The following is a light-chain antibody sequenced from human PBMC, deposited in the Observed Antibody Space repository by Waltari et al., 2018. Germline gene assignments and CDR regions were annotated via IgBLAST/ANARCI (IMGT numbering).Light chain of an antibody. CDR1: QRVSSD. CDR2: GAS. CDR3: QQYNKWPPLT. Sequence: EIVMTQSPATLSVSPGERATLSCSGSQRVSSDLAWSPQKPGQAPWLLMYGASTRATGILARFSGSGSGTEFTLTISNLQAVDFAVYYCQQYNKWPPLTFGGVTKVEIK. V-gene: IGKV3-15*01. J-gene: IGKJ4*01.